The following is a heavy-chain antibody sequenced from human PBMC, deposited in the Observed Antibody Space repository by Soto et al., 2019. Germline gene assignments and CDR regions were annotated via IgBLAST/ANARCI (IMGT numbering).Heavy chain of an antibody. J-gene: IGHJ1*01. V-gene: IGHV4-4*02. CDR2: IYHSGNS. Sequence: QVQLQESGPGLVKPSGTLSLTCGVSGGSISSSNWWSWVRQPPGKGLEWVGEIYHSGNSNYNPSLKIRVTISVDKSKNQFSLKLRSVTAADTAVYYCALQGGGDFQHWGQGTLVIVSS. CDR3: ALQGGGDFQH. D-gene: IGHD3-16*01. CDR1: GGSISSSNW.